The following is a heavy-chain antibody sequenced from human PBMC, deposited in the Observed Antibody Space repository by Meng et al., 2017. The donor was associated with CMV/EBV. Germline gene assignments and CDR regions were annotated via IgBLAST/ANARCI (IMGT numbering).Heavy chain of an antibody. Sequence: GGSLRLSCAASGFTFSAYYMSWIRQAPGKGLEWVSYISSSGSTIYYADSVKGRFTISRDNAKNSLYLQMNSLRAEDTAVYYCARSTGIWFGELFLDYWGQGTLVTVSS. CDR1: GFTFSAYY. J-gene: IGHJ4*02. V-gene: IGHV3-11*01. CDR2: ISSSGSTI. CDR3: ARSTGIWFGELFLDY. D-gene: IGHD3-10*01.